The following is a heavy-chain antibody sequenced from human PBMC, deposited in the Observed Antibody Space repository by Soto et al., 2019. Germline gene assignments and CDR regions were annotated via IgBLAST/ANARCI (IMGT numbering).Heavy chain of an antibody. V-gene: IGHV3-11*04. Sequence: PGGSLRLSCGSSGFTFSDYYMSWIRQAPGKGLELVSYISSSGSTIYYADSVKGRFTISRDNAKNTVFLEMKNLRAEDTAVYYSARDSYAPHVWGQGTTVTVSS. D-gene: IGHD4-17*01. CDR3: ARDSYAPHV. J-gene: IGHJ6*02. CDR2: ISSSGSTI. CDR1: GFTFSDYY.